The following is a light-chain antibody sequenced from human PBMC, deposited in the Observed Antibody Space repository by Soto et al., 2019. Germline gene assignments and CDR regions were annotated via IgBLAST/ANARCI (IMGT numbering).Light chain of an antibody. CDR3: QQYYSYPPIT. V-gene: IGKV1-8*01. CDR2: AAS. Sequence: AIRMTQSPSSRSASTGDRVTITCRASQGVSSYLAWYQQKPGKAPKLLIYAASTLQSGVPSRFSGSGSGTDFTLTISCLQSEDFATYYCQQYYSYPPITFGQGIRLEIK. CDR1: QGVSSY. J-gene: IGKJ5*01.